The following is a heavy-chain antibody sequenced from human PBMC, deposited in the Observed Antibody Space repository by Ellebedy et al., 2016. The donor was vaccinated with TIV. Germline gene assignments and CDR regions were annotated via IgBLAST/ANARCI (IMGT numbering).Heavy chain of an antibody. V-gene: IGHV3-23*01. D-gene: IGHD3-22*01. J-gene: IGHJ4*02. CDR1: GFTFSSFA. CDR3: AKGTSSGFNYDRVGCEY. Sequence: GGSLRLSCAASGFTFSSFAMHWVRRAPGKGLEWLSVISGGGDNTYHADSVKGRFTIIRDNSKNTLYLQMDRLRAEDTAVYYCAKGTSSGFNYDRVGCEYWGQGTLVTVSS. CDR2: ISGGGDNT.